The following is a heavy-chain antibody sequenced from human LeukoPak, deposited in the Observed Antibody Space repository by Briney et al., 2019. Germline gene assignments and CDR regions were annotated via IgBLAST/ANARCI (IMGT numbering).Heavy chain of an antibody. V-gene: IGHV3-30*02. Sequence: GGSLRLSCAASGFNFSTYGMHWVRQAPGKGLEWVAFIRYDGTNKYYADSVKGRFTISRDNSKNTLYLQMNGLRVEDTAVYYCAKPPDSGYSYGGPLDYWGQGTLVTVSS. D-gene: IGHD5-18*01. CDR2: IRYDGTNK. CDR3: AKPPDSGYSYGGPLDY. J-gene: IGHJ4*02. CDR1: GFNFSTYG.